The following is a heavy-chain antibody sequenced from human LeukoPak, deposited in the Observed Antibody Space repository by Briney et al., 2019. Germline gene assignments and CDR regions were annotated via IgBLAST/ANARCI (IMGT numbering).Heavy chain of an antibody. Sequence: PSETLSLTCTVSGGSISSYYWSWIRQPPGKGLEWIWYIYYSGSTNYNPSLKSRVTISVDTSKNQFSLKLSSVTAADTAVYYCARGSWASYYDFWSGYWFDYWGQGTLVTVSS. CDR2: IYYSGST. V-gene: IGHV4-59*01. CDR1: GGSISSYY. CDR3: ARGSWASYYDFWSGYWFDY. D-gene: IGHD3-3*01. J-gene: IGHJ4*02.